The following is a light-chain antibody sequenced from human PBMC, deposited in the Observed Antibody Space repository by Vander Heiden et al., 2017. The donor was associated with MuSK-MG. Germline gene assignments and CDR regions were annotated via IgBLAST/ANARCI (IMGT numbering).Light chain of an antibody. Sequence: PGERVTLSCRASQSVSSSYLTWYQQKRDQAPRLLIYGASTRATSIPDRFSGSGSGTDFTLTSSRRQPEDFAVYYCQQDYNSLTFGGGTKVEIK. CDR3: QQDYNSLT. CDR2: GAS. V-gene: IGKV3D-7*01. J-gene: IGKJ4*01. CDR1: QSVSSSY.